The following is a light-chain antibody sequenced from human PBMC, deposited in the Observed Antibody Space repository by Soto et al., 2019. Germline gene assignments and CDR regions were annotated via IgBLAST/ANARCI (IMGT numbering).Light chain of an antibody. CDR1: QDINSW. CDR3: QQADSFPHT. V-gene: IGKV1-12*01. J-gene: IGKJ2*01. Sequence: DLQMTQSPSSVSASVGARVTITCRASQDINSWLAWYQQKPGKAPKLLIYAASSLQSGVPSRFSGSGSGTDFTLTISSLQPEDFATYYCQQADSFPHTFGQGTILEI. CDR2: AAS.